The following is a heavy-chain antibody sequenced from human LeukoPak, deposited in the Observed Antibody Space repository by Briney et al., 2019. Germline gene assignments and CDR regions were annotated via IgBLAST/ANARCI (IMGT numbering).Heavy chain of an antibody. V-gene: IGHV1-2*06. CDR3: ARGSVVMGPVAPGY. D-gene: IGHD3-22*01. CDR2: INPNSGGT. J-gene: IGHJ4*02. CDR1: GCTFTGYY. Sequence: GASVKVSCKASGCTFTGYYMHWVRQAPGQGLEWMGRINPNSGGTNYAQKFQGRVTMTRDTSISTAYMELSRLRSDDTAVNYCARGSVVMGPVAPGYWGQGTLVTVSS.